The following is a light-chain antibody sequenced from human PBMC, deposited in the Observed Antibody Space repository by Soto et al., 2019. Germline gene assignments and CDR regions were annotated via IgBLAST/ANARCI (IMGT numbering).Light chain of an antibody. J-gene: IGLJ3*02. CDR3: AAWDDSLNGLWV. V-gene: IGLV1-44*01. CDR2: SNN. Sequence: QSVLTQPPSASGTPGQRVTISCSGSSSNIGSNTVNWYQQLPATAPNLLIYSNNQRPSGVPDRFSGSKSGTSASLAISGLQSEDEADYYCAAWDDSLNGLWVFGGGTKLTVL. CDR1: SSNIGSNT.